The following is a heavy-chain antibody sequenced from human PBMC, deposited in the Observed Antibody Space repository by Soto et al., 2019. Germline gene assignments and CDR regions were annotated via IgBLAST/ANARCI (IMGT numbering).Heavy chain of an antibody. V-gene: IGHV3-11*01. CDR1: GFTFSDYY. Sequence: PGGSLRLSCAASGFTFSDYYMSWIRQAPGKGLEWVSYISSSGSTIYYADSVKGRFTISRDNAKNSLYLQMNSLRAEDTAVYYCASGVPAAILYYYMDVWGKGTTVTVSS. D-gene: IGHD2-2*01. J-gene: IGHJ6*03. CDR2: ISSSGSTI. CDR3: ASGVPAAILYYYMDV.